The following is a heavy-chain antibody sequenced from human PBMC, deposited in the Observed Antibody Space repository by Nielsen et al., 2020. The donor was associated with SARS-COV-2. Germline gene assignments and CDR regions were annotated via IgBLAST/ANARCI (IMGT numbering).Heavy chain of an antibody. J-gene: IGHJ4*02. Sequence: GGSLRLSCAASGFTFSSYDMHWVRQATGKGLEWVSAIGTAGDTYYPGSVKGRFTISRDNSKNTLYLQMNSLRAEDTAVYYCARVDDYGDYGGIDYWGQGTLVTVSS. V-gene: IGHV3-13*04. CDR3: ARVDDYGDYGGIDY. D-gene: IGHD4-17*01. CDR2: IGTAGDT. CDR1: GFTFSSYD.